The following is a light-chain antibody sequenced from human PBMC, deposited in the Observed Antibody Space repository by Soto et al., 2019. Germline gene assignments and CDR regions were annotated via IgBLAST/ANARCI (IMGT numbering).Light chain of an antibody. CDR1: QDITNY. CDR3: QPFDNLPYT. Sequence: IQMPQSPSSLSASVGDRVTITCQASQDITNYLNWYQQKPGKAPKLLIYDASTFETGVPSRFSGSGSGTDFNFTISSLQTEDIVTYYCQPFDNLPYTFGQGTKLEI. V-gene: IGKV1-33*01. J-gene: IGKJ2*01. CDR2: DAS.